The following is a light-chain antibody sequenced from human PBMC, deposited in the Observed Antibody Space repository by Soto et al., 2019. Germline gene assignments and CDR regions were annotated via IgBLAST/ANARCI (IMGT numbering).Light chain of an antibody. CDR2: AAS. CDR3: QQYGSSPPIT. V-gene: IGKV3-20*01. J-gene: IGKJ5*01. CDR1: QSVSSY. Sequence: EIVLTQSPATLSLSPGERATLSCRASQSVSSYLAWYQQKPGQAPRLLIYAASSRATGSPDRFSGGGSGTDFTLTISRLEPEDFAVYYCQQYGSSPPITFGQGTRLEIK.